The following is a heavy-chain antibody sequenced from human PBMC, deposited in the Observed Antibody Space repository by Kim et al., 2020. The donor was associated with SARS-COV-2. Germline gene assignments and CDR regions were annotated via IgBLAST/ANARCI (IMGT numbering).Heavy chain of an antibody. V-gene: IGHV3-11*05. CDR3: ARVGSYDYVWGSYRLSPFDY. D-gene: IGHD3-16*02. Sequence: RFTISRANAKNSLYLQMNSLRAEDTAVYYCARVGSYDYVWGSYRLSPFDYWGQGTLVTVSS. J-gene: IGHJ4*02.